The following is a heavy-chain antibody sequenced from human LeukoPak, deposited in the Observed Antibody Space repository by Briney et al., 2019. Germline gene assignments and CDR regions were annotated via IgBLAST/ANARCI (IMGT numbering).Heavy chain of an antibody. Sequence: PGGSLRLSCAASGFTFSSYSMNWVRQAPGKGLEGVSYISSSGSSISYADSVKGRFTISRDNAKNSLYLQMNSLRDEDTAVYYCARRRAWDTAMVDFDYWGQGTLVTVSS. CDR1: GFTFSSYS. V-gene: IGHV3-48*02. D-gene: IGHD5-18*01. CDR2: ISSSGSSI. CDR3: ARRRAWDTAMVDFDY. J-gene: IGHJ4*02.